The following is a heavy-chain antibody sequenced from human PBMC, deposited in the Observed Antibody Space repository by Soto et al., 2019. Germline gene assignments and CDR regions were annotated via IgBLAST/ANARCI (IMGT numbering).Heavy chain of an antibody. J-gene: IGHJ4*02. V-gene: IGHV3-30*03. CDR3: ARDYARGWCQF. CDR2: ISFDGDK. D-gene: IGHD2-8*02. CDR1: GFDFSNSG. Sequence: QVKLVESGGGVVQPGTSLRLSCTASGFDFSNSGIQWVRQTPGKGLEWVALISFDGDKYYVESVKGRFTISRDNPTNTVYLQMNRLRPEDTGVYYCARDYARGWCQFWGQGTLVTVSS.